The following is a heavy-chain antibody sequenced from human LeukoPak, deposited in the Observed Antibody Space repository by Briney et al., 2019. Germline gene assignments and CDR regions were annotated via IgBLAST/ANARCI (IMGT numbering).Heavy chain of an antibody. CDR2: IYTSGST. J-gene: IGHJ6*03. V-gene: IGHV4-61*02. Sequence: SETLSLTCTVSGGSISSGSYYWSWIRQPAGKGLEWIGRIYTSGSTNYNPSLKSRVTISVDTSKNQFSLKLSSVTAADTAVYYCASVTYYDFWSGYYKPPDYYYYYMDVWGKGTTVTVSS. D-gene: IGHD3-3*01. CDR3: ASVTYYDFWSGYYKPPDYYYYYMDV. CDR1: GGSISSGSYY.